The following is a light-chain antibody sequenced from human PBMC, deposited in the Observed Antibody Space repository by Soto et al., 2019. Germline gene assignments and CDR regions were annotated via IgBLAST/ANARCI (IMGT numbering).Light chain of an antibody. CDR2: EVT. CDR3: TSYVGNDIWV. Sequence: QSALTQPPSASGSPGQSVTISCTGTSSDVGAYKHVSWYQQYPGKAPKLMIYEVTKRPSGVPDRFSGSKSGNTASLTVSGLQAEDEADYYCTSYVGNDIWVFGGGTKLTVL. J-gene: IGLJ3*02. V-gene: IGLV2-8*01. CDR1: SSDVGAYKH.